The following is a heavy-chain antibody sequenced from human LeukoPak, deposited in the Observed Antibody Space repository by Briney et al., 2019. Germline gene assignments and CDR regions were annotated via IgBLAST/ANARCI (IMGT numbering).Heavy chain of an antibody. CDR3: ARGAMTPRPVVVHAYAMDV. V-gene: IGHV4-30-2*01. J-gene: IGHJ6*01. Sequence: SQTLSLTCAVSGGSISSGGYFWTWIRQPPGRGLEWIGDVVNGANPSLESRVTISIDRSTNQFSLKLRSVTVADTAVYFCARGAMTPRPVVVHAYAMDVWGQGTTVTVSS. CDR2: VVNG. CDR1: GGSISSGGYF. D-gene: IGHD2-15*01.